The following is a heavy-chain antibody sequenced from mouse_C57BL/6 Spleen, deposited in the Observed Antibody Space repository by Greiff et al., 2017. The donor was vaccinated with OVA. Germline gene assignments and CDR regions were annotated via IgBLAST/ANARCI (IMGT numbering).Heavy chain of an antibody. D-gene: IGHD2-3*01. V-gene: IGHV1-50*01. CDR3: ARMNDDGD. J-gene: IGHJ2*01. Sequence: QVQLQQPGAELVKPGASVKLSCKASGFTFTSYWMQWVKQRPGQGLEWIGEIDPSDSYTNYNQKFKGKATLTVDTSSSTAYMQLSSLTSEDSAVYYCARMNDDGDWGQGATLTVSS. CDR2: IDPSDSYT. CDR1: GFTFTSYW.